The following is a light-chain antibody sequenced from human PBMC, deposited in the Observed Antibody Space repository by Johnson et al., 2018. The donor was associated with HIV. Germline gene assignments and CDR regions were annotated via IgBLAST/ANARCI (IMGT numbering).Light chain of an antibody. CDR2: DNN. V-gene: IGLV1-51*01. CDR3: GTWDSSLRGV. CDR1: SCDIGNNY. Sequence: QSVLTQPPSVSAAPGQKVTISCSGSSCDIGNNYVSWHQQLPGTAPKLLISDNNKRPSGIPDRISGSKSGTSATLGITGLQTGDEADYYCGTWDSSLRGVFGTGTKVTVL. J-gene: IGLJ1*01.